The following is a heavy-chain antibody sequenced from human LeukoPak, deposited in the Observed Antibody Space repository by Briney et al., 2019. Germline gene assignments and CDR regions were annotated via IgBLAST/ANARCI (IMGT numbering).Heavy chain of an antibody. CDR3: ARRSNYFDY. V-gene: IGHV4-4*09. D-gene: IGHD4-11*01. CDR1: GGTIHSYY. CDR2: IYTGGST. J-gene: IGHJ4*02. Sequence: SETLSLTCSVCGGTIHSYYWSWVRQPPGKALEFIGYIYTGGSTNYNPSLRRRVAISVDTSKNRFSLRLNSVTAADTAVYYCARRSNYFDYWGQGTLVTVSS.